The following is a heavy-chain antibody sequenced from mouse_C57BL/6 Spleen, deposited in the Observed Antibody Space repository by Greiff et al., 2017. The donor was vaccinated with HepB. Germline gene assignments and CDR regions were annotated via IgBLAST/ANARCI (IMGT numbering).Heavy chain of an antibody. CDR1: GYTFTSYW. V-gene: IGHV1-69*01. D-gene: IGHD2-2*01. CDR3: ARGGGYDGFAY. CDR2: IDPSDSYT. Sequence: QVQLQQPGAELVMPGASVKLSCKASGYTFTSYWMHWVKQRPGQGLEWIGEIDPSDSYTNYNQKFKGKSTLTVDKSSSTACMQLSSLTSEDSAVYYCARGGGYDGFAYWGQGTLVTVSA. J-gene: IGHJ3*01.